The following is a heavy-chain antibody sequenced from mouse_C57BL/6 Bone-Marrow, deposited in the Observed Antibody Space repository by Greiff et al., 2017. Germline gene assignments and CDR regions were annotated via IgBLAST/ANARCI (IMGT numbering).Heavy chain of an antibody. V-gene: IGHV5-4*03. J-gene: IGHJ1*03. CDR1: GFPFSSYA. Sequence: EVKLVESGGGLVKPGGSLKLSCAASGFPFSSYAMSWVRQTPEKRLEWVATISDGGSYTYYPDNVKGRFTISRDNAKNNLYLQMSHLKSEDIAMYYCARAPYDYDVDWYFDVWGTGTTVTVSS. D-gene: IGHD2-4*01. CDR2: ISDGGSYT. CDR3: ARAPYDYDVDWYFDV.